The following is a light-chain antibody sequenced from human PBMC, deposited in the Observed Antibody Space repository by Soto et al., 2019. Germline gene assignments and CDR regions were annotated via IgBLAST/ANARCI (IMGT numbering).Light chain of an antibody. J-gene: IGLJ2*01. Sequence: QSVLTQPPSASGSPGQSVTISCTGSSSDIGGYDFVSWYQQHPGKAPKLMIFEVTKRPSGVPDRFSGSTSGNTASLTVSGLQADDEADYYCSSYAGSNNLGFGGGTKLTVL. V-gene: IGLV2-8*01. CDR1: SSDIGGYDF. CDR3: SSYAGSNNLG. CDR2: EVT.